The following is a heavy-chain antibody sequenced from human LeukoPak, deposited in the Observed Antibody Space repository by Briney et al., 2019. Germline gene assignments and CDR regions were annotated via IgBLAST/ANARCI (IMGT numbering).Heavy chain of an antibody. Sequence: SETLSLTCAVYGGSFSGYYWSWIRQPPGKGLEWIGEINHSGSTNYNPSLKSRVTISVGTSKNQFSLKLSSVTAADTAVYYCASLANYCSGGSCYYFGYYYYGMDVWGQGTTVTVSS. CDR2: INHSGST. D-gene: IGHD2-15*01. CDR3: ASLANYCSGGSCYYFGYYYYGMDV. V-gene: IGHV4-34*01. CDR1: GGSFSGYY. J-gene: IGHJ6*02.